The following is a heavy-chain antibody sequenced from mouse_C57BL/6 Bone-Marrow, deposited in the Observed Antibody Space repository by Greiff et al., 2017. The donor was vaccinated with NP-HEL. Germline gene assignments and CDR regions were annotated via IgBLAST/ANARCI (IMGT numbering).Heavy chain of an antibody. V-gene: IGHV1-82*01. CDR1: GYAFSSSW. J-gene: IGHJ3*01. Sequence: QLQQSGPELVKPGASVKISCKASGYAFSSSWMNWVKQRPGKGLEWIGRIYPGDGDTTYHGKFKGKATLTADKSSSTAYMQLSSLTSEDSAVYFGARGRYDYLFAYWGQGTLVTVSA. CDR3: ARGRYDYLFAY. CDR2: IYPGDGDT. D-gene: IGHD2-4*01.